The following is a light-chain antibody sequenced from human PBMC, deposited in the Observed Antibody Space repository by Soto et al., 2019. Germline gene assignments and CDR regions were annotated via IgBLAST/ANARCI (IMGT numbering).Light chain of an antibody. CDR3: CSYAGGYIYL. CDR2: DVT. Sequence: QSVLTQPRSVSGSPGQSVTISCTGTGNDVGAYNYVSWYQQHPGRPPKLMIYDVTKWPSGVPERFSGSKPGNTASLTISGLQAEDEADYFCCSYAGGYIYLFGTGTKVNV. CDR1: GNDVGAYNY. J-gene: IGLJ1*01. V-gene: IGLV2-11*01.